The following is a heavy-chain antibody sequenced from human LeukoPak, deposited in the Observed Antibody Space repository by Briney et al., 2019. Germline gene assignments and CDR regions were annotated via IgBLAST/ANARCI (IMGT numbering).Heavy chain of an antibody. V-gene: IGHV3-23*01. D-gene: IGHD3-22*01. J-gene: IGHJ3*02. CDR3: AKDLALAITTYAFDI. Sequence: PGGSLRLSCAASGFTFNSYSMNWFRQAPGKGLEWVSAISGSGGSTYYADSVKGRFTISRDNSKNTLYLQMNSLRAEDTAVYYCAKDLALAITTYAFDIWGQGTMVTVSS. CDR2: ISGSGGST. CDR1: GFTFNSYS.